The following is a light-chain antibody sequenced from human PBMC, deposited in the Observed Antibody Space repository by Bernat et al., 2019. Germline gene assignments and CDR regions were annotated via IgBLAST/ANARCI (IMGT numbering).Light chain of an antibody. V-gene: IGLV3-1*01. CDR1: GNKY. J-gene: IGLJ3*02. Sequence: PSVSVSPGQTASITCSGVGNKYTCWYQQKPGQSPILVIYQDNKRPSGIPERFSASNSGNTATLTISGTQTMDEADYYCQAWDSSTGVFGGGTKLTVL. CDR3: QAWDSSTGV. CDR2: QDN.